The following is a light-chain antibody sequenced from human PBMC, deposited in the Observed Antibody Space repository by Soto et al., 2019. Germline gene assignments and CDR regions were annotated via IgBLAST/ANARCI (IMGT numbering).Light chain of an antibody. Sequence: EIVMTQSPATLSVSPGERATLSCRASQSVNIYLAWYQQKPGQAPRLLIFGATYRATGIPARFSGSGSGTEFNLTISSLQSEDFAVYFCQQHDDWLRLTFGGGNKGDIK. V-gene: IGKV3D-15*01. J-gene: IGKJ4*01. CDR2: GAT. CDR1: QSVNIY. CDR3: QQHDDWLRLT.